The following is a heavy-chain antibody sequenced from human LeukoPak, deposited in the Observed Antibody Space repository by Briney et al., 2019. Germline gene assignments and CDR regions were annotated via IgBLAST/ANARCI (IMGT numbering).Heavy chain of an antibody. CDR1: GGSISSYY. V-gene: IGHV4-59*01. CDR3: ARGGSGYPVVQAFDI. CDR2: IYYSGST. D-gene: IGHD3-3*01. J-gene: IGHJ3*02. Sequence: SETLSLTCTVSGGSISSYYWSWIRQPPGKGLEWIGYIYYSGSTNYNPSLKSRVTISVDTSKNQFSLKLSSVTAADTAVYYCARGGSGYPVVQAFDIWGQGTMVTVSS.